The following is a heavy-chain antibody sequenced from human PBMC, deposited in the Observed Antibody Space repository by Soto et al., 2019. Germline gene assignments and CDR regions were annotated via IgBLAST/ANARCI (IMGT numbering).Heavy chain of an antibody. CDR1: GGTFSSYA. CDR2: IIPIFGTA. D-gene: IGHD6-13*01. Sequence: SVKVSCEASGGTFSSYAISWVRQAPGQGLEWMGGIIPIFGTANYAQKFQGRVTITADESTSTAYMELSSLRSEDTAVYYCARAPSSGIAAAENWGQGTLVTVSS. CDR3: ARAPSSGIAAAEN. J-gene: IGHJ4*02. V-gene: IGHV1-69*13.